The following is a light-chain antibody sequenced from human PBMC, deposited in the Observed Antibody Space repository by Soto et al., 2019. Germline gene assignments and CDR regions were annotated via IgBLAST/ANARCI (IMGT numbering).Light chain of an antibody. Sequence: DIVMTQTPLSLPVTPGEPASISCGSSQSLLDSDDGNTYLDWYLQKPGQSPQLLIYTVSYRAAGVPDRFSGSGSGTDFTLKISRVEAEDGGVYYCMQRIECPLTVGGGTKVEIK. V-gene: IGKV2-40*01. CDR3: MQRIECPLT. CDR1: QSLLDSDDGNTY. CDR2: TVS. J-gene: IGKJ4*01.